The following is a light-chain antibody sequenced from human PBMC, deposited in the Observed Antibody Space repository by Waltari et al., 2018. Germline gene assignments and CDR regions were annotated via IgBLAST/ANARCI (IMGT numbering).Light chain of an antibody. CDR2: ADS. J-gene: IGLJ2*01. CDR1: SSDVGSYKL. Sequence: QSALTQPASVSGSPGQSITISCTGTSSDVGSYKLVSWYQQHPGKAPRLMMYADSNRPPGSSNRFAGSKSGNTASLTVSGLQAEDEADYYCSSYAGNNNLVFGGGTKLTVL. CDR3: SSYAGNNNLV. V-gene: IGLV2-14*02.